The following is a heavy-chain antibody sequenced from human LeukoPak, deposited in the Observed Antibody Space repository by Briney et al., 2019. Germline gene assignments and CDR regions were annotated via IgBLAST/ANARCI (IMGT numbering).Heavy chain of an antibody. V-gene: IGHV3-23*01. CDR2: ISGSGGST. Sequence: PGGSLRLSCAASGFTFSNYAMHWVRQAPGKGLEWVSAISGSGGSTYYADSVKGRFTISRDNSKNTLYLQMNSLRAEDTAVYYCAKGGLQSNYYYYGMDVWGQGTTVTVSS. CDR1: GFTFSNYA. CDR3: AKGGLQSNYYYYGMDV. D-gene: IGHD4-11*01. J-gene: IGHJ6*02.